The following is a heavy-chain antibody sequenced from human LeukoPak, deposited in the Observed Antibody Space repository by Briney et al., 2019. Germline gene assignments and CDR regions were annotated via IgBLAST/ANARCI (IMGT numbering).Heavy chain of an antibody. J-gene: IGHJ4*02. CDR2: ISWNSGSI. V-gene: IGHV3-9*03. Sequence: GGSLRLSCAASGFTFDDYAMHWVRQAPGKGLEWVSGISWNSGSIGYADSVKGRFTISRDNAKNSLYLQMNSLRAEDMALYYCAKDTGGSGGSYYDYWGQGTLVTVSS. CDR1: GFTFDDYA. CDR3: AKDTGGSGGSYYDY. D-gene: IGHD1-26*01.